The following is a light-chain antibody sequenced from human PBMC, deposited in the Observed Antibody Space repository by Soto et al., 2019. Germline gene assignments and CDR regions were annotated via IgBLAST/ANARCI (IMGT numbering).Light chain of an antibody. V-gene: IGKV4-1*01. Sequence: DIVMTQSPDSLAVSLGERATINCKSSQSVLYSSNNENYLAWYQQKPGQPPNLLIYWASTRESGVPDRFSGSWSGTDFTLTISSLQADDVAVYYCQQYYSTPPTFGQGTKVEIK. CDR1: QSVLYSSNNENY. J-gene: IGKJ1*01. CDR2: WAS. CDR3: QQYYSTPPT.